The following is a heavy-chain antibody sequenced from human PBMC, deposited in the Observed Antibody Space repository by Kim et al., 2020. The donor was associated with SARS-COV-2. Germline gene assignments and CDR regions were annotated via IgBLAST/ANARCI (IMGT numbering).Heavy chain of an antibody. CDR3: ARDKYSHRLYYYYGMDV. V-gene: IGHV3-30*07. D-gene: IGHD2-15*01. J-gene: IGHJ6*02. Sequence: ARGRFTISRDNSKNTLDLQMNSLRAEDTAVYYWARDKYSHRLYYYYGMDVWGQGTTVTVSS.